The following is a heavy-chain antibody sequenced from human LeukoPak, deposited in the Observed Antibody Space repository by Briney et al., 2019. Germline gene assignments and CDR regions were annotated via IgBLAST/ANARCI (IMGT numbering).Heavy chain of an antibody. CDR1: GGSVSTSSHY. J-gene: IGHJ4*02. CDR2: IYYSGST. D-gene: IGHD3-22*01. V-gene: IGHV4-39*01. CDR3: ARHLIYYDSSGYPGDY. Sequence: SETLSLTCTVSGGSVSTSSHYWGWIRQPPGKGLEWIGSIYYSGSTYYNPSLKSRVTISVDTSKNQFSLKVSSVTAADTAVYYCARHLIYYDSSGYPGDYWGQGTLVTVSS.